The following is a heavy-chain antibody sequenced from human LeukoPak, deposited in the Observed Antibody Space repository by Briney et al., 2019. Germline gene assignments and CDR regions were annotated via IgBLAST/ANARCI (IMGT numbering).Heavy chain of an antibody. CDR1: GGSVSSYY. CDR3: ADDYGD. J-gene: IGHJ4*02. V-gene: IGHV4-4*07. CDR2: IYPSGTT. D-gene: IGHD4-17*01. Sequence: SETLSLTCSVSGGSVSSYYWSWIRQPAGKGLEWIGRIYPSGTTHYNPSLRSRVTMSVDMSKNQFSLKLTSMTAADTAVYYCADDYGDWGQGTLVTVSS.